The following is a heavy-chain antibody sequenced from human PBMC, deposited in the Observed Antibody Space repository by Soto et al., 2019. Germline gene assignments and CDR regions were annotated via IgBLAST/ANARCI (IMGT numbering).Heavy chain of an antibody. V-gene: IGHV3-23*01. CDR3: AKDQVAARRFYYYGMDV. CDR1: GFNFVNYA. J-gene: IGHJ6*02. Sequence: EVQLLESGGGLVQPGGSLRLSCAASGFNFVNYAMTWVRQAPGKGLEWVSSLTGTGFTIHYADSVKGRFTISRDNSKNMVFLQLDSLRAEDTAVYFCAKDQVAARRFYYYGMDVWGQGTTVTVSS. CDR2: LTGTGFTI. D-gene: IGHD6-6*01.